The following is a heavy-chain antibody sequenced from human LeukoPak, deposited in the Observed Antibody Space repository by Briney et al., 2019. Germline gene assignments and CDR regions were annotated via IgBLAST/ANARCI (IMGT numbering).Heavy chain of an antibody. CDR3: TRGCGVATICYFQH. CDR2: ISSKAYGGTT. Sequence: SVRLSRTSCGFTLRDHAMSGVRHAPARGREGVGFISSKAYGGTTEYAASVKGRFTISRDESKSTAYLQMNSLKAEDTAVYYWTRGCGVATICYFQHWGQGALVTVSS. CDR1: GFTLRDHA. J-gene: IGHJ1*01. V-gene: IGHV3-49*04. D-gene: IGHD5-12*01.